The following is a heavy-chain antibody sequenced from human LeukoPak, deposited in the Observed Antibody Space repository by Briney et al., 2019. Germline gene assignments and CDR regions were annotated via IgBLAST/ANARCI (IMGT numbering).Heavy chain of an antibody. V-gene: IGHV4-30-2*01. Sequence: RTSQTLSLTCAVSGGSISSGGYSWSWIRQPPGKGLEWIGYIYHSGSTYYNPSLKSRVTISVDRSKNQFSLKLSSVTAADTAVYYCARGSNWNERIFDYWGQGTLVTVSS. D-gene: IGHD1-1*01. CDR1: GGSISSGGYS. J-gene: IGHJ4*02. CDR2: IYHSGST. CDR3: ARGSNWNERIFDY.